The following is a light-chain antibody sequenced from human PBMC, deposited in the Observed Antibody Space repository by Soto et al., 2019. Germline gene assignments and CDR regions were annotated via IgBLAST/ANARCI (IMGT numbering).Light chain of an antibody. J-gene: IGKJ4*01. CDR2: DAS. V-gene: IGKV3-11*01. CDR3: QERSNWPPT. Sequence: EIVLTQSPATLSLSPGERATLSSRASQSVSDYLAWYQQKRGQAPRLLIYDASNRATGVPARFSGSGSGTDFNLTISSLEPEDFVVYYCQERSNWPPTFGGGTKVEIK. CDR1: QSVSDY.